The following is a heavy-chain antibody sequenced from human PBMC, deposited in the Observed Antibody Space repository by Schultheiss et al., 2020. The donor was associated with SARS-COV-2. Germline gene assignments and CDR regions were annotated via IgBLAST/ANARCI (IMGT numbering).Heavy chain of an antibody. CDR1: GFTFSSYG. CDR2: IKQDGSEK. CDR3: ARGSGSLEGPFDY. D-gene: IGHD1-26*01. J-gene: IGHJ4*02. Sequence: GGSLRLSCAASGFTFSSYGMHWVRQAPGKGLEWVANIKQDGSEKYYVDSVKGRFTISRDSSKNTLFLQMNSLRTEDTAVYYCARGSGSLEGPFDYWGQGTLVTVSS. V-gene: IGHV3-7*01.